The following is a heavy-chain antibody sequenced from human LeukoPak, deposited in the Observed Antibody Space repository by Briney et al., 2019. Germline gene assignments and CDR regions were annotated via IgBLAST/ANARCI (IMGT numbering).Heavy chain of an antibody. Sequence: GGSLRLSCEASGFTLGSNYMSWVRQAPEKGLQWVSIIYSCGFTYYADSVKGRFIISRDSSKNTMYLQMNNLRTEDTAIYYCARRRISSWGIDYWCQGSLVTVSS. J-gene: IGHJ4*02. CDR2: IYSCGFT. D-gene: IGHD6-13*01. CDR3: ARRRISSWGIDY. V-gene: IGHV3-66*02. CDR1: GFTLGSNY.